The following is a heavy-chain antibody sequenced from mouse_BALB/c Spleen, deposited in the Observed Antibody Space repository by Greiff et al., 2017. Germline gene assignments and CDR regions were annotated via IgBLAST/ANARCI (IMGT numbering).Heavy chain of an antibody. CDR1: GFNIKDTY. V-gene: IGHV14-3*02. CDR3: APVYYGSRWFDY. CDR2: IDPANGNT. Sequence: VQLQQSGAELVKPGASVKLSCTASGFNIKDTYMHWVKQRPEQGLEWIGRIDPANGNTKYDPKFQGKATITADTSSNTAYLQLSSLTSEDTAVYDCAPVYYGSRWFDYWGQGTTLTVSS. J-gene: IGHJ2*01. D-gene: IGHD1-1*01.